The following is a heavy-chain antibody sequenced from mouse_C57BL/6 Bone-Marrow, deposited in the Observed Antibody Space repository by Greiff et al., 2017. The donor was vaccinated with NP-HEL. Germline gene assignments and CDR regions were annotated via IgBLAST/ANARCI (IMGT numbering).Heavy chain of an antibody. CDR3: AIDYGSSFYWYFDV. CDR1: GYTFTSYW. J-gene: IGHJ1*03. Sequence: QVQLQQPGAELVKPGASVKVSCKASGYTFTSYWMHWVKQRPGQGLEWIGRIHPSDSDTNYNQKFKGKATVTVDKSSSTAYMQLSSLTSEDSAVYYCAIDYGSSFYWYFDVWGTGTTVTVSS. V-gene: IGHV1-74*01. D-gene: IGHD1-1*01. CDR2: IHPSDSDT.